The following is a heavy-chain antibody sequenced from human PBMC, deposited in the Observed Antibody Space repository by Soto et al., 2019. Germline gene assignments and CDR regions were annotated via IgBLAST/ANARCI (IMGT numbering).Heavy chain of an antibody. CDR1: GFTFSSYS. CDR3: ARGAYSSSWSPLDY. Sequence: EVQLVESGGGLVKPGGSLRLSCAASGFTFSSYSMNWVRQAPGKGLEWVSSISSSSSYIYYADSVKGRFTISRDNAKNSLYLQMNSLRAEDTAVYYCARGAYSSSWSPLDYWGQGTLVTVSS. J-gene: IGHJ4*02. D-gene: IGHD6-13*01. V-gene: IGHV3-21*01. CDR2: ISSSSSYI.